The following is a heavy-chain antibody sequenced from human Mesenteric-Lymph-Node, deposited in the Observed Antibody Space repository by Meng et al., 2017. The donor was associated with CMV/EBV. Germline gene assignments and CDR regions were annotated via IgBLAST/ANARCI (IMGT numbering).Heavy chain of an antibody. J-gene: IGHJ4*02. CDR2: ISWNSGSV. D-gene: IGHD3-3*01. CDR1: GFTFDDYA. V-gene: IGHV3-9*01. CDR3: AREWDVWSGYFDY. Sequence: SLKISYAASGFTFDDYALHWVRQAPGKGLEWVSGISWNSGSVGYADSVKGRFTISRDNAKNSLYLQMNSLRSEDTAVYYCAREWDVWSGYFDYWGQGTLVTVSS.